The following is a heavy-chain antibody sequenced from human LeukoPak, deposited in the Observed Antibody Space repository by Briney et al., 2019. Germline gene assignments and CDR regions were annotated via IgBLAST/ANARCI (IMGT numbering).Heavy chain of an antibody. V-gene: IGHV4-30-2*01. J-gene: IGHJ4*02. CDR1: GGSISSGGYY. Sequence: SETLSLTCTVSGGSISSGGYYWSWIRQRPGKGLEWIGYIYHSGSTYYNPSLKSRVTISVDRSKNQFSLKLSSVTAADTAVYYCARDRSRWYYFDFWGQGTPVTVSS. CDR3: ARDRSRWYYFDF. D-gene: IGHD6-19*01. CDR2: IYHSGST.